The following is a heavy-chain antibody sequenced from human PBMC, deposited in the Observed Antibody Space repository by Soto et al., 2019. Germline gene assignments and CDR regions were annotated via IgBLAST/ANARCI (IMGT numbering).Heavy chain of an antibody. D-gene: IGHD3-10*01. Sequence: SETLSLTCTVSGGSISSYYWSWIRQPPGKGLEWIGYIYYSGSTNYNPSLKSRVTISVDTSKNQFSLKLSSVTAADTAVYYCARHAGYSGSGRPSPSYYYYYYMDVWGKGTTVTVSS. V-gene: IGHV4-59*08. CDR1: GGSISSYY. CDR3: ARHAGYSGSGRPSPSYYYYYYMDV. J-gene: IGHJ6*03. CDR2: IYYSGST.